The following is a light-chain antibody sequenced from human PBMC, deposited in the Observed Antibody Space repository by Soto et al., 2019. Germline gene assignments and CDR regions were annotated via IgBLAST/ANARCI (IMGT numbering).Light chain of an antibody. CDR1: QSVTSGY. J-gene: IGKJ2*01. CDR2: GAS. V-gene: IGKV3-20*01. CDR3: QQYGSSPYT. Sequence: EIVLTQSPGTLSLSPGERATLSCRASQSVTSGYLAWYQQRPGQAPRLLVYGASSRVTGIPDKFSGSGSGTDFTLTVSSLEPEDFAVYYCQQYGSSPYTFGQGTKLEI.